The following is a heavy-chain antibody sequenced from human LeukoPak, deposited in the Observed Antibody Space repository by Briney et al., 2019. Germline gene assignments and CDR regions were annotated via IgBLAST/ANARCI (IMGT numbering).Heavy chain of an antibody. J-gene: IGHJ4*02. CDR3: ARASHYYDSSGPNLGY. Sequence: ASVKVSCKASGGTFSSYAISWVRQAPGQGLEWMGGIIPIFGTANYAQKFQGRVTITADESTSTAYMELSSLRSEDTAVYYCARASHYYDSSGPNLGYWGQGTLVTASS. CDR1: GGTFSSYA. V-gene: IGHV1-69*13. CDR2: IIPIFGTA. D-gene: IGHD3-22*01.